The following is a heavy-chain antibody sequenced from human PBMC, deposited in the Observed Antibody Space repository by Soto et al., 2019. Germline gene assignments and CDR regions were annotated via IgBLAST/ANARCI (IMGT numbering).Heavy chain of an antibody. CDR1: GGSISSGGYS. J-gene: IGHJ4*02. V-gene: IGHV4-30-2*01. CDR3: ARDDNEGDPLGY. D-gene: IGHD2-21*02. CDR2: INHSGST. Sequence: SETLSLTCAVSGGSISSGGYSWSWIRQPPGKGLEWIGEINHSGSTNYNPSLKSRVTISVDTSKNQFSLKLSSVTAADTAVYYCARDDNEGDPLGYWGQGTLVTVSS.